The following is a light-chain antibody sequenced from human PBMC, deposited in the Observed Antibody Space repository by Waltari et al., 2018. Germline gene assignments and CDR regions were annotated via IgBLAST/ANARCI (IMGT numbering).Light chain of an antibody. CDR1: SPNIGKGY. Sequence: QSVLTQPPSASAPPGQKATMSCSGSSPNIGKGYISWYKHIPGTDPKLLIYDNINRPSGSPDRFSASKSGTSATLDITGLQTGDEADYFCGTWDSSLSTVVFGGGTKLTVL. J-gene: IGLJ2*01. CDR3: GTWDSSLSTVV. CDR2: DNI. V-gene: IGLV1-51*01.